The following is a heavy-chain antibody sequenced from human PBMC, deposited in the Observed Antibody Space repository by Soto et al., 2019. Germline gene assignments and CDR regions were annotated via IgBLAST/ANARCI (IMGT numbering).Heavy chain of an antibody. V-gene: IGHV4-39*07. Sequence: PSETLSLTCTFSGFSISSSIYYWGWIRQPPGKGLEWIGSIYYTGSTNYSPSLRSRVSISVDTSKNEFSLRLSSVTAADTAVYFCARSVAVPGAHIDYWGQGTQVTVSS. CDR2: IYYTGST. D-gene: IGHD6-19*01. CDR1: GFSISSSIYY. CDR3: ARSVAVPGAHIDY. J-gene: IGHJ4*02.